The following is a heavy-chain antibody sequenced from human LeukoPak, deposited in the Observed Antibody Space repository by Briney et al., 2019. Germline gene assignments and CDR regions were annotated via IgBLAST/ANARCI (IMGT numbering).Heavy chain of an antibody. CDR1: GFTFSSYS. Sequence: PGGSLRLSCAASGFTFSSYSMNWVRQAPRKGLEWVSSISSSSSYIYYADSVKGRFTISRDNAKNSLYLQMNSLRAEDTAVYYCASGGYSGYDFAYYYYGMDVWGQGTTVTVSS. D-gene: IGHD5-12*01. CDR3: ASGGYSGYDFAYYYYGMDV. V-gene: IGHV3-21*06. CDR2: ISSSSSYI. J-gene: IGHJ6*02.